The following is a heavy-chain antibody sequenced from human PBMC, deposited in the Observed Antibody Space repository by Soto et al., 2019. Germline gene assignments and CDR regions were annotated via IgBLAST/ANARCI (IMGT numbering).Heavy chain of an antibody. J-gene: IGHJ4*02. D-gene: IGHD6-13*01. V-gene: IGHV4-34*01. CDR1: GGSFSGYY. CDR3: ASLSSSWYYGWGY. Sequence: SETLSLTCAVYGGSFSGYYWSWIRQPPGKGLEWIGEINHSGSTNYNPSLKSRVTISVDTSKNQFSLKLSSVTAADTAVYYCASLSSSWYYGWGYWGQGTLVTVS. CDR2: INHSGST.